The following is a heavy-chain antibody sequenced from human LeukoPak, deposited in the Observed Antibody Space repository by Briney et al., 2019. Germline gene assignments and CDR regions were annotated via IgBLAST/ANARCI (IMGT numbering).Heavy chain of an antibody. J-gene: IGHJ4*02. V-gene: IGHV3-23*01. CDR3: AKEAVEYFDY. CDR1: GFTFSNSA. Sequence: GGSLTLSCAASGFTFSNSAMSWVRQAPGKGLEWVSAITGSGGGTYYADSVKGRFTISRDNSKNTLDLQVNSLRAEDTAVYYCAKEAVEYFDYWGQGTLVTVSS. CDR2: ITGSGGGT.